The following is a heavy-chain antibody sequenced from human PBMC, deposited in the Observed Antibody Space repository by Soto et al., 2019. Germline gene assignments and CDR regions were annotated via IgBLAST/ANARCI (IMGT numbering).Heavy chain of an antibody. Sequence: RLACATDWAKVSDYGMRGVREKRVKRLEWVAVILYDGSEKYYADSVKGRFTISRDNSKNTLYLQMSSLRAEDTALYYCVKDGSSGWPYFDDMDVWGQWTTATVSS. D-gene: IGHD6-19*01. CDR2: ILYDGSEK. CDR3: VKDGSSGWPYFDDMDV. J-gene: IGHJ6*02. V-gene: IGHV3-30*18. CDR1: WAKVSDYG.